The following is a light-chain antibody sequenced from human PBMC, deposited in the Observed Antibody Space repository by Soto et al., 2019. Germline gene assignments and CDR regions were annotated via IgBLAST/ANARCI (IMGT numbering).Light chain of an antibody. Sequence: TLSASPGERVTPSCRASQFVSSRLAWYQRRPGQVPRLLIYDTSTRAPGISARFSGSGSGTEFTLTISSLQSEDFAVYYCQEYIQWPPRMFGPGTKVDIK. CDR2: DTS. CDR1: QFVSSR. V-gene: IGKV3-15*01. CDR3: QEYIQWPPRM. J-gene: IGKJ1*01.